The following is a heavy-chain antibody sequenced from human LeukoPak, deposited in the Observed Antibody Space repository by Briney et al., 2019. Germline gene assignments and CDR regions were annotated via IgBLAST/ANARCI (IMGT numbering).Heavy chain of an antibody. CDR1: GGSFSGYY. V-gene: IGHV4-39*01. J-gene: IGHJ4*02. CDR3: ASTLVLYDILTGYYLTAFDY. Sequence: SETLSLTCAVYGGSFSGYYWGWIRQPPGKGLEWIGSIYYSGSTYYNPSLKSRVTISVDTSKNQFSLKLSSVTAADTAVYYCASTLVLYDILTGYYLTAFDYWGQGTLVTVSS. CDR2: IYYSGST. D-gene: IGHD3-9*01.